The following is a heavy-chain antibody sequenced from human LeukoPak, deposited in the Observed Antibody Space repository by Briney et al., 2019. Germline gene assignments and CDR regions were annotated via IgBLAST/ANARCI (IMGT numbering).Heavy chain of an antibody. Sequence: SQTLSLTCTVSGGSISSGGYYWSWIRQHPGKGLEWIGYIYYSGSTYYNPSLKSRVTISVDTSKNQFSLKLSSVTAADTAVYYCARVRIPAARGGVDYWGQGTLVTVSS. V-gene: IGHV4-31*03. CDR1: GGSISSGGYY. J-gene: IGHJ4*02. CDR2: IYYSGST. CDR3: ARVRIPAARGGVDY. D-gene: IGHD2-2*01.